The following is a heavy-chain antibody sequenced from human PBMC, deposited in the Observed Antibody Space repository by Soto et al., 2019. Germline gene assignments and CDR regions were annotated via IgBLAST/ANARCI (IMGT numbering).Heavy chain of an antibody. V-gene: IGHV1-18*01. Sequence: QVHLVQSGPEVKKPGASVRVSCRASGYTFTNYGIGWVRQAPGQGLEWMGWINTYNGYTNYAQKFRGGITMTTDTSTNPAHMELRRLKSDDTGMYYCAKVGLDHTGTVTGGYWGQGTLVTVAS. CDR2: INTYNGYT. D-gene: IGHD5-18*01. CDR3: AKVGLDHTGTVTGGY. J-gene: IGHJ4*02. CDR1: GYTFTNYG.